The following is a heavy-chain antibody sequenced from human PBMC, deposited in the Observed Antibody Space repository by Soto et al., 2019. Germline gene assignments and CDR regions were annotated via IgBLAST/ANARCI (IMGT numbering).Heavy chain of an antibody. V-gene: IGHV1-2*04. D-gene: IGHD3-22*01. CDR1: GYTFTGYY. Sequence: ASVKVSCKASGYTFTGYYMHWVRQAPGQGLERMGWINPNSGGTNYAQKFQGWVTMTRDTSISTAYMELSRLRSDDTAVYYCARVAHYDSSGYRYFQHWGQGTLVTVSS. CDR2: INPNSGGT. J-gene: IGHJ1*01. CDR3: ARVAHYDSSGYRYFQH.